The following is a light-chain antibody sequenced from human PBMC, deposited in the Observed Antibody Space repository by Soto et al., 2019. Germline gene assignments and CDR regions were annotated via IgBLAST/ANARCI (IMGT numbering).Light chain of an antibody. CDR3: QQRSNWPPRYT. V-gene: IGKV3-11*01. CDR2: DAS. J-gene: IGKJ2*01. Sequence: EIVLTQSPATLSLSPGERATLSCRASQSVSSSLAWYQQKPAQAPRLLIYDASNRATGIPARFSGSGSGTDFTLTISSLEPEDFAVYYCQQRSNWPPRYTFGQGTKLEIK. CDR1: QSVSSS.